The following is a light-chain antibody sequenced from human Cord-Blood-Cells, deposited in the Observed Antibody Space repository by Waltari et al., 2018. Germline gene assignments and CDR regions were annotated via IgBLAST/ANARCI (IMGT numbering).Light chain of an antibody. V-gene: IGLV2-14*01. Sequence: QSALTQPASVSGSPGQSITTSCTGTSSYVGGYNYVPWYQQHPGNAPKLMIYDVSNRPSGVSNRFSGSKSGNTASLTISGLQAEDEADYYCSSYTSSSTLVFGGGTKLTVL. J-gene: IGLJ2*01. CDR1: SSYVGGYNY. CDR3: SSYTSSSTLV. CDR2: DVS.